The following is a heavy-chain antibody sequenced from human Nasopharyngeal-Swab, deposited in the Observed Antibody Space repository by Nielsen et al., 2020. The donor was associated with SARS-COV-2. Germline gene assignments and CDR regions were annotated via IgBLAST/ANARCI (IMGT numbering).Heavy chain of an antibody. CDR2: IHHSGST. Sequence: WIRQPPGKGLEWIGYIHHSGSTYYNPSLKSRVTISVDRSKNQFSLKLSSVTAADTAVYYCARVGGDYYYYYYMDVWGKGTTVTVSS. CDR3: ARVGGDYYYYYYMDV. V-gene: IGHV4-30-2*01. J-gene: IGHJ6*03. D-gene: IGHD1-26*01.